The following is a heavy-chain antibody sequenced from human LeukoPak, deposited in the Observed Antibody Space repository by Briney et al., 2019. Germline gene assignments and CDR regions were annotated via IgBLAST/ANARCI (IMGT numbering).Heavy chain of an antibody. CDR2: ISAYNGNT. J-gene: IGHJ4*02. CDR3: AIIAAAGPPV. Sequence: ASVTVSYTGSGYTFTSYGISWVRQAPGQGLEWMGWISAYNGNTNYAQKLQGRVTITTDTATSTAYMELRSLRSDDTAVYYCAIIAAAGPPVWGQGTLVTVSS. V-gene: IGHV1-18*01. D-gene: IGHD6-13*01. CDR1: GYTFTSYG.